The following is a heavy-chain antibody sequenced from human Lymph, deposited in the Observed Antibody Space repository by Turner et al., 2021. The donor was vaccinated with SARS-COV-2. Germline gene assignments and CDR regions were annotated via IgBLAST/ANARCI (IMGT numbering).Heavy chain of an antibody. Sequence: QLQLQESGSGLVKPSQTLSLTCAVSGGSISSGGYSWSWIRQPPGKGLECIGYVSHSGSTYYNPSLKSRVTISVDRSKNQFSLKLSSVTAADTAVDYCARERVWFDPWGQGTLVTVSS. J-gene: IGHJ5*02. CDR1: GGSISSGGYS. CDR2: VSHSGST. V-gene: IGHV4-30-2*01. D-gene: IGHD6-13*01. CDR3: ARERVWFDP.